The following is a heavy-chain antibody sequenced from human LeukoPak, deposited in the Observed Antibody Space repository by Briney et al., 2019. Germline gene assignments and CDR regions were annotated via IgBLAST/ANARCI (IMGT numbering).Heavy chain of an antibody. CDR1: GGSISSGGYS. J-gene: IGHJ4*02. CDR2: IYHSGST. V-gene: IGHV4-30-2*01. Sequence: SETLSLTCAVSGGSISSGGYSWSWIRQPPGEGLEWIGYIYHSGSTYYNPSLKSRVTISVDRSKNQFSLKLSSVTAADTAVYYCARAGDYSNYSPDYWGQGTLVTVSS. D-gene: IGHD4-11*01. CDR3: ARAGDYSNYSPDY.